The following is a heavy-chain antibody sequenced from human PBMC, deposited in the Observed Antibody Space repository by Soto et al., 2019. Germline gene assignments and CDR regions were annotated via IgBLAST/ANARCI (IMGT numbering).Heavy chain of an antibody. CDR2: IYYSGST. CDR3: ARESGSSSTDYYYYYYYMDV. CDR1: GGSISSGGYY. Sequence: QVQLQESGPGLVKPSQTLSLTCTVSGGSISSGGYYWSWIRQHPGKGLEWIGYIYYSGSTYYNQSLKSRDTISVDTSKNQFSQKLSSVTAADTAVYYCARESGSSSTDYYYYYYYMDVWGKGTTVTVSS. V-gene: IGHV4-31*03. J-gene: IGHJ6*03. D-gene: IGHD6-6*01.